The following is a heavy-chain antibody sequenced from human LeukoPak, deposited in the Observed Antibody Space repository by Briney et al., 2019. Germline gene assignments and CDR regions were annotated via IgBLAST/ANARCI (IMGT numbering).Heavy chain of an antibody. V-gene: IGHV1-8*01. CDR2: MNPNSGNT. CDR1: GYTFTSYD. CDR3: ARDRDRSHYRSVGY. Sequence: ASVKVSCKASGYTFTSYDINWVRQAPGQGLEWMGWMNPNSGNTGYAQKFQGRVTMTRNTSISTAYMELSRLRSDDTAVYYCARDRDRSHYRSVGYWGQGTMVTVSS. J-gene: IGHJ4*02. D-gene: IGHD6-25*01.